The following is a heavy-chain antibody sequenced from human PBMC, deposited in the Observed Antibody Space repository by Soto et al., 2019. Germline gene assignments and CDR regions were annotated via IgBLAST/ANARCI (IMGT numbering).Heavy chain of an antibody. Sequence: GGSLRLSCAASGFTFSSYGMHWVRQAPGKGLEWVAVISYDGSNKYYADSVKGRFTISRDNSKNTLYLQMNSLRAEDTAVYYCAGEGVGARVFFGSLDYGGQGALVTVSS. CDR3: AGEGVGARVFFGSLDY. V-gene: IGHV3-30*03. CDR2: ISYDGSNK. D-gene: IGHD1-26*01. J-gene: IGHJ4*02. CDR1: GFTFSSYG.